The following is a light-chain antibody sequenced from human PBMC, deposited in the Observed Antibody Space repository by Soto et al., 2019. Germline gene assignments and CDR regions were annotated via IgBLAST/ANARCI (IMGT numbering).Light chain of an antibody. CDR3: AASDNSLYGPV. CDR2: SND. J-gene: IGLJ3*02. Sequence: QSVLTQPPSASGTPGQRVTISCSGSSSNIGSNAVNWYQHLPGTAPKLLIYSNDQRPSGVPGRFSGSKSGTSASLAISGLQSEDEADYYCAASDNSLYGPVFGGGTKLTVL. V-gene: IGLV1-44*01. CDR1: SSNIGSNA.